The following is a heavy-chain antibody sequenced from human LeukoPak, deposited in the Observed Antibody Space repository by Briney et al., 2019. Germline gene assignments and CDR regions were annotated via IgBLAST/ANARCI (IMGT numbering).Heavy chain of an antibody. V-gene: IGHV1-18*01. CDR1: GYTFTSYG. J-gene: IGHJ4*02. CDR3: ATSDDYGDYNPVAD. D-gene: IGHD4-17*01. Sequence: ASVKVSCKASGYTFTSYGISWVRQAPGQGLEWMGWISAYNGNTNYAQKLQGRVTMTTDTSTSTAYMELRGLRSEDTAAYYCATSDDYGDYNPVADWGQGTLVAVSS. CDR2: ISAYNGNT.